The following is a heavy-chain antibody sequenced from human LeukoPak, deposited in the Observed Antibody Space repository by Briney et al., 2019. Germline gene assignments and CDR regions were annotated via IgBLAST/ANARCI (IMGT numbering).Heavy chain of an antibody. D-gene: IGHD2-15*01. CDR2: INPNSGGT. J-gene: IGHJ4*02. CDR1: GYNFPAYF. CDR3: ARSRGGLVAATPFDY. Sequence: ASVKVSCKAAGYNFPAYFMHWVRQAPGQGLEWMGWINPNSGGTNYAQKFQGRVTMTRDTSISTAYMELSRLRSDDTAVYYCARSRGGLVAATPFDYWGQGTLVTVSS. V-gene: IGHV1-2*02.